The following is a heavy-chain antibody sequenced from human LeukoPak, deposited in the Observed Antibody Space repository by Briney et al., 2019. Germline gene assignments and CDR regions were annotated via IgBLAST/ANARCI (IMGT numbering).Heavy chain of an antibody. D-gene: IGHD4-11*01. CDR1: GFTFSSYE. CDR2: ISSSGSTI. CDR3: ARGGLQPKDFDY. V-gene: IGHV3-48*03. J-gene: IGHJ4*02. Sequence: QSGGSLRLSCAASGFTFSSYEVNWVRQAPGKGLEWVSYISSSGSTIYYADSVKGRFTISRDNTKNSLYLQMNSLRAEDTAVYYCARGGLQPKDFDYWGQGTLVTVSS.